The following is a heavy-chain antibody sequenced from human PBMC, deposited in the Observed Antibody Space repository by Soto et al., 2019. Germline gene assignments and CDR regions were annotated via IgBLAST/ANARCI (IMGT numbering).Heavy chain of an antibody. CDR1: GGSFSGYY. V-gene: IGHV4-34*01. CDR2: INHSGST. J-gene: IGHJ4*02. D-gene: IGHD6-13*01. CDR3: ARAPPGIAAADY. Sequence: SETLSLTCAVYGGSFSGYYWSWIRQPPGKGLEWIGEINHSGSTNYNPSLKSRVTISVDTSKNQFYLKLSSVTAADTAVYYCARAPPGIAAADYWGQGTLVTVSS.